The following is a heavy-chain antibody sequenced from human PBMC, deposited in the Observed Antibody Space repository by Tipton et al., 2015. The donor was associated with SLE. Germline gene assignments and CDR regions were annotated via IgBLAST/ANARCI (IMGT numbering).Heavy chain of an antibody. J-gene: IGHJ3*02. D-gene: IGHD6-13*01. CDR3: AREGASSSWTDAFDI. Sequence: TLSLTCIVSGGSITNYYWSWIRQPPGKGLEWIGYIYSSGSTDYNPSLEGRVTISVDSSKNQFSLRLTSVSAADTAVYYCAREGASSSWTDAFDIWGQGTLVTVSS. CDR2: IYSSGST. V-gene: IGHV4-59*01. CDR1: GGSITNYY.